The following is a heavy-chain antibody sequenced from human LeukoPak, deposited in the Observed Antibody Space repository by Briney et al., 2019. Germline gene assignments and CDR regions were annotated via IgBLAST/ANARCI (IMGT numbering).Heavy chain of an antibody. CDR1: GGSISSSSYY. CDR2: IYYSGST. Sequence: SETLSLTCTVSGGSISSSSYYWGWIRQPPGKGLEWIGRIYYSGSTYYNPSLKSRVTISVDTSKNQFSLKLSSVTAADTAVYYCARVPWFGELSAYYFDYWGQGTLVTVSS. J-gene: IGHJ4*02. CDR3: ARVPWFGELSAYYFDY. D-gene: IGHD3-10*01. V-gene: IGHV4-39*07.